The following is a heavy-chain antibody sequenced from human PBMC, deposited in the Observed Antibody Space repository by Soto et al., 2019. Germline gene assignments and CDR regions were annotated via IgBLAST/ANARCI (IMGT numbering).Heavy chain of an antibody. CDR2: IIPILGIA. J-gene: IGHJ4*02. CDR1: GGTFSSYT. D-gene: IGHD3-16*01. Sequence: SVKVSCKASGGTFSSYTISWVRQAPGQGLEWMGRIIPILGIANYAQKFQGRVTITADKSTSTAYIELSSLRSEDTAVYFCARDVIGHDNYETIGYYFDHWGPGTLVTVS. V-gene: IGHV1-69*04. CDR3: ARDVIGHDNYETIGYYFDH.